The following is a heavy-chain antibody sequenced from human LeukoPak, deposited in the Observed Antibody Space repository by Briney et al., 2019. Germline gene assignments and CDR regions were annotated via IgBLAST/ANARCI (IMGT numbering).Heavy chain of an antibody. D-gene: IGHD2-15*01. CDR1: GFTFSTYG. V-gene: IGHV3-48*04. CDR3: ARVGVVVDATGNLWFDP. CDR2: ISSSGTTI. Sequence: GGSLRLSCAASGFTFSTYGMHWVRQAPGKGLEWVSYISSSGTTIYYADSVKGRFTISRDNAKNSLYLQMNSLRAEDTAVYYCARVGVVVDATGNLWFDPWGQGTLVTVSS. J-gene: IGHJ5*02.